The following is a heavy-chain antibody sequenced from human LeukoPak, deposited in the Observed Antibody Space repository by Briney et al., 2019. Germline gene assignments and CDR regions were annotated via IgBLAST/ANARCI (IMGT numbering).Heavy chain of an antibody. CDR2: IYYSGST. V-gene: IGHV4-39*07. Sequence: SETLSLTCTVSGGSISSSSYYWGWIRQPPGKGLEWIGSIYYSGSTNYNPSLKSRVTISVDTSKNQFSLKLSSVTPEDTAVYYCARGVGGATFGGDYYYYMDVWGKGTTVTISS. D-gene: IGHD1-26*01. CDR1: GGSISSSSYY. J-gene: IGHJ6*03. CDR3: ARGVGGATFGGDYYYYMDV.